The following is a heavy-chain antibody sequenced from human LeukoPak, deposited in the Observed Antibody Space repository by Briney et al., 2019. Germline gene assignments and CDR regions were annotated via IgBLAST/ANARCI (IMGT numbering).Heavy chain of an antibody. Sequence: GGSLRLSCVASGFSLSGYWMYWVRQAPGKGLMYISRNNGDGSTANYADVVKGRFTMSRDNVKNTLYLQMNSLRVEDTAVYYCARDPRNVGLAPWGQGTLVTVSS. V-gene: IGHV3-74*01. CDR1: GFSLSGYW. CDR3: ARDPRNVGLAP. D-gene: IGHD2-15*01. J-gene: IGHJ5*02. CDR2: NNGDGSTA.